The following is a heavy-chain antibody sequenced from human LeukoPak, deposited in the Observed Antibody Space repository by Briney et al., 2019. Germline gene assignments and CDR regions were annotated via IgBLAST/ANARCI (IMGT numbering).Heavy chain of an antibody. CDR3: AASSWYVPFDY. D-gene: IGHD6-13*01. CDR1: GFTVSSNY. V-gene: IGHV3-53*01. Sequence: PGGSLRLSCAASGFTVSSNYMSWVRQAPGKGLEWVSIIYSSGNTYYAGSVKGRFTISRDNSKNTVFLQMNSLRAEDTAVYYCAASSWYVPFDYWGQGTLVTVSS. CDR2: IYSSGNT. J-gene: IGHJ4*02.